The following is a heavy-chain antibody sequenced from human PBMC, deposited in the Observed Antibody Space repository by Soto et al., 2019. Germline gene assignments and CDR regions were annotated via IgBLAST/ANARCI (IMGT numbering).Heavy chain of an antibody. V-gene: IGHV4-34*01. CDR3: ARKSYIVATINWFDP. CDR1: GGSFSGYY. J-gene: IGHJ5*02. Sequence: SETLSLTCAVYGGSFSGYYWSWIRQPPGKGLEWIGEINHSGSTNYSPSLKSRVTISVDTSKNQFSLKLSSVTAADTAVYYCARKSYIVATINWFDPWGQGTLVTVSS. D-gene: IGHD5-12*01. CDR2: INHSGST.